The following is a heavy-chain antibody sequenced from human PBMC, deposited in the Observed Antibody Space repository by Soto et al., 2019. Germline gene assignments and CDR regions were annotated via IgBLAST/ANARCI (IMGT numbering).Heavy chain of an antibody. CDR2: IYYSGST. J-gene: IGHJ5*02. CDR1: GGSISSGDYY. CDR3: ARVVAATLWFDP. Sequence: SETLSLTCTVSGGSISSGDYYWSWIRQPPGKGLEWIGYIYYSGSTYYNPSLKSRVTISVDTSKNQFSLKLSSVTAADTAVYYCARVVAATLWFDPWGQGTPVTVS. V-gene: IGHV4-30-4*01. D-gene: IGHD2-15*01.